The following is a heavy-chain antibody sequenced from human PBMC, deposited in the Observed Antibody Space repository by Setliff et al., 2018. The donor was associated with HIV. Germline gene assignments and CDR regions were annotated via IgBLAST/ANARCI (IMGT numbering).Heavy chain of an antibody. V-gene: IGHV3-23*03. CDR3: AKSPSLSYSSGWYYFDY. CDR2: IYSGGSST. Sequence: GGSLRLSCAASGFTFSNYAMTWVRQAPGKGLEWVSVIYSGGSSTYYADSVKGRFTISRDNSRDTLYLQMNSLRAEDTAVYYCAKSPSLSYSSGWYYFDYWGQGTLVTVSS. J-gene: IGHJ4*02. D-gene: IGHD3-22*01. CDR1: GFTFSNYA.